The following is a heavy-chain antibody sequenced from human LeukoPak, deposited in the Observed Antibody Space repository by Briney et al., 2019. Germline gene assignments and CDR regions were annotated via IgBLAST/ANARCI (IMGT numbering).Heavy chain of an antibody. J-gene: IGHJ5*02. V-gene: IGHV1-18*01. CDR1: GYTFTSHG. CDR2: ISAYNGNT. Sequence: ASVKVSCKASGYTFTSHGISWVRQAPGQGLEWMGWISAYNGNTNYAQKLQGRVTMTTDTSTSTAYMELRSLRSDDTAVYYCARSFIVVVPAAHGGWFDPWGQGTLVTVSS. D-gene: IGHD2-2*01. CDR3: ARSFIVVVPAAHGGWFDP.